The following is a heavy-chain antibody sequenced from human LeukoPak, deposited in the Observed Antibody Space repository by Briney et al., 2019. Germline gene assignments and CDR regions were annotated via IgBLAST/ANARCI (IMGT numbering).Heavy chain of an antibody. V-gene: IGHV7-4-1*02. J-gene: IGHJ4*02. Sequence: ASVKVSCKASGYTFTSYAMNWVRQAPGQGLEWMGWINTNTGNPTYAQGFTGRFVFSLDTSVSTAYLQISSLKAEDTAVYYCARDRVAPYYYDSSGYDYWGQGTLVTVSS. CDR1: GYTFTSYA. CDR3: ARDRVAPYYYDSSGYDY. D-gene: IGHD3-22*01. CDR2: INTNTGNP.